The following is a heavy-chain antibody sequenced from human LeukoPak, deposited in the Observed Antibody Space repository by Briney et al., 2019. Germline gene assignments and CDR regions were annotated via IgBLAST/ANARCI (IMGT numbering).Heavy chain of an antibody. CDR2: ISAYNGNT. CDR1: GYTFTNYA. J-gene: IGHJ6*03. CDR3: ARDGLVVVVAARYYYYYMDV. V-gene: IGHV1-18*01. D-gene: IGHD2-15*01. Sequence: ASVKVSCKASGYTFTNYAITWVRQAPGQGLEWMGWISAYNGNTNYAQKLQGRVTMTTDTSTSTAYMELRSLRSDDTAVYYCARDGLVVVVAARYYYYYMDVWGKGTTVTVSS.